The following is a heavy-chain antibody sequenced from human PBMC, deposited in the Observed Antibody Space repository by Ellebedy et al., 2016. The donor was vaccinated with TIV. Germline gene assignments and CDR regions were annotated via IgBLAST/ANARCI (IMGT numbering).Heavy chain of an antibody. J-gene: IGHJ6*03. V-gene: IGHV4-34*01. D-gene: IGHD5-24*01. CDR2: INHSGST. CDR3: ARLRGDGYNYTIRPRPRYHDYMDV. Sequence: GSLRLXCAVYGGSFSGYCWSWIRQPPGKGLEWIGEINHSGSTNCNPSLKSRVTISVDTSKNQFSLKLSSVIAADTAVYYCARLRGDGYNYTIRPRPRYHDYMDVWGKGTTVTVSS. CDR1: GGSFSGYC.